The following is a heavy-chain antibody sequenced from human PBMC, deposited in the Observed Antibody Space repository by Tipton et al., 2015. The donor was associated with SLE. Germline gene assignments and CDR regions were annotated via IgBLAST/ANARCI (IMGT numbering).Heavy chain of an antibody. CDR2: ISSGGVST. CDR3: AKGGRGWEAPDY. CDR1: GFTFINYA. D-gene: IGHD1-26*01. J-gene: IGHJ4*02. Sequence: SLRLSCAASGFTFINYAMNWVRQAPGKGLEWVAAISSGGVSTYYADSVKGRSTISRDSSKYNLYLLMNSLSAEDTAVYYCAKGGRGWEAPDYWGQGTLVTVTS. V-gene: IGHV3-23*01.